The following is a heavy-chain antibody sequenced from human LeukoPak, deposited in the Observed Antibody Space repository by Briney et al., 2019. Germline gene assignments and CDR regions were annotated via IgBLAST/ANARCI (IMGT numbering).Heavy chain of an antibody. D-gene: IGHD3-16*02. CDR2: INHSGST. Sequence: SETLSLTCAVYGGSFSGYYWSWIRPPPGKGLEWIGEINHSGSTNYNPSLKSRVTISVDTSKNQFSLKLSSVTAADTAVYYCAAGWYYDYVWGSYRPTYYFDYWGQGTLVTVSS. V-gene: IGHV4-34*01. CDR1: GGSFSGYY. CDR3: AAGWYYDYVWGSYRPTYYFDY. J-gene: IGHJ4*02.